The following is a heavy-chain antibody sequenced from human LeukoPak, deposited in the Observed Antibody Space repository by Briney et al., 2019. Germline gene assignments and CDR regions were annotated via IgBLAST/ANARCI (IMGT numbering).Heavy chain of an antibody. D-gene: IGHD2-15*01. CDR1: GFTFSSYA. Sequence: GGSLRLSCAASGFTFSSYAMHWVRQAPGKGLEWVAVMSYDGSNKYYADSVKGRFTISRDNSKNTLYLQMNSLRAEDTAVYYCAREYCSGGSCYWGSYYYYYMDVWGKGTTVTVSS. CDR2: MSYDGSNK. V-gene: IGHV3-30*04. CDR3: AREYCSGGSCYWGSYYYYYMDV. J-gene: IGHJ6*03.